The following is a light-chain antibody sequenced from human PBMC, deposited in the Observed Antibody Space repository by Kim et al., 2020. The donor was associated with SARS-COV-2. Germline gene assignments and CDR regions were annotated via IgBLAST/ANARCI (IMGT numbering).Light chain of an antibody. V-gene: IGKV4-1*01. CDR2: WAS. Sequence: IVMIQSPDSLAVSLGERATINSKSSQSVLFSSNNKNYLAWYQQKPGQPPKLLISWASTRESGVPDRFSGSGSGTDFTLTISSLQAEDVAVYYCQQYYSLVTFGGGTKVDIK. CDR3: QQYYSLVT. J-gene: IGKJ4*01. CDR1: QSVLFSSNNKNY.